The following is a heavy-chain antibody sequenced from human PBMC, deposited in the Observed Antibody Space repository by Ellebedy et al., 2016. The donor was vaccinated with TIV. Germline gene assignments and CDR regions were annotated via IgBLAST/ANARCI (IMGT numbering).Heavy chain of an antibody. J-gene: IGHJ6*02. CDR3: ARDHTYPDSTGTRYYYYGMDV. CDR2: ITHSGST. D-gene: IGHD1-1*01. Sequence: MPSETLSLTCAGYGGPFSGYYWSWIRQPPGKGLEWIAEITHSGSTNYNPSLKSRVTVSVDTSKNQFSLKLSSVTAADTAVYYCARDHTYPDSTGTRYYYYGMDVWGQGTTVTVSS. CDR1: GGPFSGYY. V-gene: IGHV4-34*01.